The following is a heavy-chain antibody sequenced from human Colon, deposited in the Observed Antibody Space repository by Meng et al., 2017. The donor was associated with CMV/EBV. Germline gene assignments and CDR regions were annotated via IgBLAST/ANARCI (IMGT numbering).Heavy chain of an antibody. Sequence: SGGTMSKRAYFWGWIRQRPGKGLEWSGSIHIGGLTFYRPSLESRITMSLDPARNLFSLIMASVTAEDTAVYYCARHNDAVSASGLDYWGQGTLVTVSS. J-gene: IGHJ4*02. CDR3: ARHNDAVSASGLDY. CDR1: GGTMSKRAYF. CDR2: IHIGGLT. D-gene: IGHD6-13*01. V-gene: IGHV4-39*01.